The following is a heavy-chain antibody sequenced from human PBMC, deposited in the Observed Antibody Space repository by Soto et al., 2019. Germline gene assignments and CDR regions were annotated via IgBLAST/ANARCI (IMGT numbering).Heavy chain of an antibody. V-gene: IGHV3-30*03. Sequence: SLRLSCAASGFTFSSYGMHWVRQAPGKGLEWVAVISYDGSNKYYADSVKGRFTISRDNAKNSLYLQMNSLRAEDTAVYYCAGNVDTAMVTLAADYYYGMDVWGQGTTVTVSS. CDR1: GFTFSSYG. CDR3: AGNVDTAMVTLAADYYYGMDV. CDR2: ISYDGSNK. D-gene: IGHD5-18*01. J-gene: IGHJ6*02.